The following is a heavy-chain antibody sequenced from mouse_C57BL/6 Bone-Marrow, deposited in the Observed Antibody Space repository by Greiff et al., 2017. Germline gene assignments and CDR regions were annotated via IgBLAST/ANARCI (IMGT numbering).Heavy chain of an antibody. Sequence: QVQRQQPGAELVKPGASVKVSCKASGDTFTRYGRHGVKQRPGQGLEWIGRSHPSDSDTNHNQKFKGKATLTVDKSSSTAYMQLSSLTSEDSAVYYCAIVGGYYAYYYAMDYWGQGTSVTVSS. V-gene: IGHV1-74*01. CDR3: AIVGGYYAYYYAMDY. D-gene: IGHD2-1*01. J-gene: IGHJ4*01. CDR2: SHPSDSDT. CDR1: GDTFTRYG.